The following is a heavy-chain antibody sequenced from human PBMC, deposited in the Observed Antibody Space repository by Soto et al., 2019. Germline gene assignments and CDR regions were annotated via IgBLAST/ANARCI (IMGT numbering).Heavy chain of an antibody. V-gene: IGHV1-2*04. CDR2: INPNSGVT. CDR1: GDTFTSYT. Sequence: GASVKVSCKASGDTFTSYTISWVRQAPGQGLEWMGWINPNSGVTNYAQKFQGWVTMTRDKSISTAYMELSRLRSDDTAVYYCARGTGQQLTPTYYYYYGMDVWGQGTTVTVS. CDR3: ARGTGQQLTPTYYYYYGMDV. J-gene: IGHJ6*02. D-gene: IGHD6-13*01.